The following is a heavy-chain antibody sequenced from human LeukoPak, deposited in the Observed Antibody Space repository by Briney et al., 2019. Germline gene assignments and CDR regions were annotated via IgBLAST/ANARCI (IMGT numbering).Heavy chain of an antibody. CDR3: ASRTYYYDSSGYYYAPFDY. V-gene: IGHV1-2*02. Sequence: ASVKVSCKASGYTFTGYYMHWVRQAPGQGLEWMGWINPHSGGTDYAQKFQARVTMTRDTSISTAYMELSSLTSEDTAVYYCASRTYYYDSSGYYYAPFDYWGQGTLVTVSS. J-gene: IGHJ4*02. CDR1: GYTFTGYY. CDR2: INPHSGGT. D-gene: IGHD3-22*01.